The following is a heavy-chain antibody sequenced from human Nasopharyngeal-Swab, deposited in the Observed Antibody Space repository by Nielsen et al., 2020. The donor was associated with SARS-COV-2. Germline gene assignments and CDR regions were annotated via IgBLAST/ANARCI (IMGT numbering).Heavy chain of an antibody. Sequence: GESLKISCAASGFTFSSYAMSWVRQAPGKGLDWVSIISGSGDTTYYADSVKDRFTISRDNSKNTLYLQTNSLRVEDTAVYYCAKAPYLRGLDVWGQETTVTVSS. D-gene: IGHD2-21*01. J-gene: IGHJ6*02. CDR3: AKAPYLRGLDV. CDR2: ISGSGDTT. V-gene: IGHV3-23*01. CDR1: GFTFSSYA.